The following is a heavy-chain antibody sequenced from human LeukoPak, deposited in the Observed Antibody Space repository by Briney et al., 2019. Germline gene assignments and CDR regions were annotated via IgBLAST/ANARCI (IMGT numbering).Heavy chain of an antibody. CDR2: IYYSGST. V-gene: IGHV4-39*01. CDR1: GGSISSSSYY. J-gene: IGHJ4*02. D-gene: IGHD5-18*01. CDR3: ANEGDTAMDY. Sequence: SETLSLTCTVSGGSISSSSYYWGWIRQPPGKGLEWIGSIYYSGSTYYNPSLKSRVIISVDTSKNQFSLKLSSVTAADTAVYYCANEGDTAMDYWGQGTLVTVSS.